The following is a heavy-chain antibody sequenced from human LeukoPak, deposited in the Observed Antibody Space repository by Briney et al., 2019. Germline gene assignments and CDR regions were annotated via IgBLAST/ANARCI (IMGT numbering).Heavy chain of an antibody. V-gene: IGHV4-39*07. CDR1: GGSISAYY. CDR3: ARAGGWNDGSWFDP. CDR2: IYYSGST. D-gene: IGHD1-1*01. J-gene: IGHJ5*02. Sequence: SSETLSLTCSVSGGSISAYYWGWIRQPPGKGLEWIGTIYYSGSTYYNPSLKSRVAISVDTSRNQFSLKLSSVTAADTAVYYCARAGGWNDGSWFDPWGQGTLVTVSS.